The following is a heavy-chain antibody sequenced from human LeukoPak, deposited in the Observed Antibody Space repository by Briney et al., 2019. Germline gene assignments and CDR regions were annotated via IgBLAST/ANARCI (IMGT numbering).Heavy chain of an antibody. Sequence: PGGSLRLSCAAAGFTFSSYAMSRVRQAPGKGLEWVSAISGSGGSTYYADSVKGRFTISRDNSKNTLYLQMNSLRAEDTAVYYCAKVGSGSPHYYYYMDVWGKGTTVTVSS. J-gene: IGHJ6*03. CDR1: GFTFSSYA. D-gene: IGHD1-26*01. CDR3: AKVGSGSPHYYYYMDV. V-gene: IGHV3-23*01. CDR2: ISGSGGST.